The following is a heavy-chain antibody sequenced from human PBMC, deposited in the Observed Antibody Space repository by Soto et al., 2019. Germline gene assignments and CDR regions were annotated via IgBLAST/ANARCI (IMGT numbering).Heavy chain of an antibody. V-gene: IGHV3-11*05. CDR1: GFTFSDYY. CDR3: TRGYRVTDY. Sequence: QVQLVESGGGLVKPGGSLRLSCVASGFTFSDYYMSWIRQAPGKGLEWLSYISSSSGDINYADSVRGRFTISRDNAKNSLHLQMNSLRVEDTAVYYCTRGYRVTDYWGQGTLVTVSS. J-gene: IGHJ4*02. D-gene: IGHD1-1*01. CDR2: ISSSSGDI.